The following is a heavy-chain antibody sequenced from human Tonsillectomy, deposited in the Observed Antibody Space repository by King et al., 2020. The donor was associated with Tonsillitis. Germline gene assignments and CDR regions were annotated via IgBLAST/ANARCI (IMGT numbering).Heavy chain of an antibody. CDR3: AGQGKNYGDYVGYFDY. J-gene: IGHJ4*02. D-gene: IGHD4-17*01. CDR1: GFTFSSYA. V-gene: IGHV3-30-3*01. Sequence: VQLVESGGGVVQPGRSLRLSCAASGFTFSSYAMHWVRQAPGKGLEWVAVISYDGSNKYYAASVKGRFTISRDNSKNTLYLQMNSLRAEDTTVYYCAGQGKNYGDYVGYFDYWGQGTLVTVSS. CDR2: ISYDGSNK.